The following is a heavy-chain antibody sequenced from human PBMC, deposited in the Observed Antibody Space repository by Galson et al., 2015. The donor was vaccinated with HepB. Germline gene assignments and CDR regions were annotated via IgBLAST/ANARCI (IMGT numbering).Heavy chain of an antibody. V-gene: IGHV5-51*01. CDR3: ARRFDSSGYARHAFDI. D-gene: IGHD3-22*01. CDR1: GYRFTTYW. CDR2: IYPGDSDT. Sequence: QSGAEVKKPRESLKISCKTSGYRFTTYWIGWVRQMPGKGLEWMGNIYPGDSDTRYSPSFQGQVTISADKSISTAYLQWSSLKASDTATYYCARRFDSSGYARHAFDIWGQGTMVTVSS. J-gene: IGHJ3*02.